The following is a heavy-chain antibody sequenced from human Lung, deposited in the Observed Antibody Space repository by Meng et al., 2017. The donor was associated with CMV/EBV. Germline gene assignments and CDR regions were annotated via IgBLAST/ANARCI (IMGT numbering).Heavy chain of an antibody. CDR1: GFTVSSNS. D-gene: IGHD4/OR15-4a*01. Sequence: GESLKISCAASGFTVSSNSMNWVRQAPGKGLEWGSLIYSGGGTYYADSVKGRFTISRDNFKNTLYLQMNSLRAEDTAVYSCARVLTAHHYYGMNVWGQGTTVPVSS. CDR2: IYSGGGT. V-gene: IGHV3-53*01. CDR3: ARVLTAHHYYGMNV. J-gene: IGHJ6*02.